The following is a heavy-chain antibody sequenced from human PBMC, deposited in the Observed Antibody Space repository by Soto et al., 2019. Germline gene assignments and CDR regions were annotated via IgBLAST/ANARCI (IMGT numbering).Heavy chain of an antibody. CDR1: GFSLTPDAMGVLG. V-gene: IGHV2-5*02. Sequence: GSGPTLVNPTQTLTLTCSFSGFSLTPDAMGVLGVGWIRQPPGKALEWLVAIFGDGDRRYSPSLRGRLTINKAASKNQVVLTMTNLDPVDTGTYYCARTTGDTILFDYWGQGALVTVSS. D-gene: IGHD7-27*01. J-gene: IGHJ4*02. CDR3: ARTTGDTILFDY. CDR2: IFGDGDR.